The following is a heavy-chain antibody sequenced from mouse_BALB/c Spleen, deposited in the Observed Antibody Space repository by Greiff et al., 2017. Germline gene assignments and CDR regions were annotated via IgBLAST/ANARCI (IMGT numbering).Heavy chain of an antibody. CDR3: TRGYRYYFDY. D-gene: IGHD2-14*01. J-gene: IGHJ2*01. Sequence: EVKLQESGGGLVQPGGSMKLSCVASGFTFSNYWMNWVRQSPEKGLEWVAEIRLKSNNYATHYAESVKGRFTISRDDSKSSVYLQMNNLRAEDTGIYYCTRGYRYYFDYWGQGTTLTVSS. V-gene: IGHV6-6*02. CDR2: IRLKSNNYAT. CDR1: GFTFSNYW.